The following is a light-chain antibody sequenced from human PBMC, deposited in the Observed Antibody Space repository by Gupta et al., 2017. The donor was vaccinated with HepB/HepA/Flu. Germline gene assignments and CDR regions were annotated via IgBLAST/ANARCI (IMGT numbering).Light chain of an antibody. V-gene: IGLV3-21*02. CDR1: NIGNKA. J-gene: IGLJ2*01. Sequence: SYVLTQAPSVSVAPGQTATITCRGNNIGNKAVHWYQQKPGQAPALVCREDSDRPSGIPDRFACSNAGTTATPMTRRVAVEDEAYYYGQVWDGSNDHPVLGGGTRLTVL. CDR2: EDS. CDR3: QVWDGSNDHPV.